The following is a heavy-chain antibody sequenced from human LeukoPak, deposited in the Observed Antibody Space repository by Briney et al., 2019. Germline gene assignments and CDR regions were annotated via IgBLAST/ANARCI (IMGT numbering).Heavy chain of an antibody. CDR2: ISGHNGNR. CDR3: ARDHAGSYYDVWSGYYNDDGGADY. D-gene: IGHD3-3*01. Sequence: ASVKVSCKASGYIFSNYGISWVRQAPGQGLEWMGWISGHNGNRNYAQKDKERVTMTTDTSTKTAYMEMKTLRSDDKAVYFCARDHAGSYYDVWSGYYNDDGGADYWGQGALVTVSS. J-gene: IGHJ4*02. V-gene: IGHV1-18*01. CDR1: GYIFSNYG.